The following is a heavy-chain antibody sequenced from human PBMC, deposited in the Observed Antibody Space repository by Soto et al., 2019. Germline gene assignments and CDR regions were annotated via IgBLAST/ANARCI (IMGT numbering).Heavy chain of an antibody. J-gene: IGHJ4*02. CDR2: ISWNSGSI. D-gene: IGHD3-22*01. V-gene: IGHV3-9*01. CDR3: AKGGGNYYDSSGPQPPFAY. Sequence: PGGSLRLSCAASGFTFDDYAMHWVRQAPGKGLEWVSGISWNSGSIGYADSVKGRFTISRDNAKNSLYLQMNSLRAEDTALYYCAKGGGNYYDSSGPQPPFAYWGQGTLVTVDS. CDR1: GFTFDDYA.